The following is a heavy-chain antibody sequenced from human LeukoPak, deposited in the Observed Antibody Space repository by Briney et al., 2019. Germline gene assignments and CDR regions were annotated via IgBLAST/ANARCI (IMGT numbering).Heavy chain of an antibody. Sequence: GGTLSLSCAASGFAFSNTSMSWDRQAPGKGREWVANINHEGGDIHYVNSVKGRFTISRDNAKDSLYLQMNSLRAEDTAVYYCATCINWVAGDVWGQGTTVTVSS. CDR1: GFAFSNTS. CDR2: INHEGGDI. D-gene: IGHD1-1*01. V-gene: IGHV3-7*01. CDR3: ATCINWVAGDV. J-gene: IGHJ6*02.